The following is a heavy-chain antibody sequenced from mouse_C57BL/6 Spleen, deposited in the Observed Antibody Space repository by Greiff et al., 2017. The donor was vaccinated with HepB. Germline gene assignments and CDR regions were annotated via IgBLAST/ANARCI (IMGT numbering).Heavy chain of an antibody. CDR1: GYAFSSSW. D-gene: IGHD1-1*01. Sequence: VQLQQSGPELVKPGASVKISCKASGYAFSSSWMNWVKQRPGKGLEWIGRIYPGDGDTNYNGKFKGKATLTADKSSSTAYMQLSSLTSEDSAVYFSARRGLRYYFDYWGQGTTLTVSS. CDR2: IYPGDGDT. J-gene: IGHJ2*01. V-gene: IGHV1-82*01. CDR3: ARRGLRYYFDY.